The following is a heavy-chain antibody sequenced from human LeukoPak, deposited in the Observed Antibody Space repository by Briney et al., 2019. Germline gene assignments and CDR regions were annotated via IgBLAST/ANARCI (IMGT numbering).Heavy chain of an antibody. Sequence: TGGSLRLSCAASGFTFYDYAMHWVRQAPGKGLEWVSGISWNGGSIAYADSVKGRFTISRDNAKNSLYLQMNSLRAEDTALYYCAKDVKRCDGNCWAFDYWGQGTLVTVSS. CDR1: GFTFYDYA. CDR3: AKDVKRCDGNCWAFDY. V-gene: IGHV3-9*01. J-gene: IGHJ4*02. CDR2: ISWNGGSI. D-gene: IGHD2-21*02.